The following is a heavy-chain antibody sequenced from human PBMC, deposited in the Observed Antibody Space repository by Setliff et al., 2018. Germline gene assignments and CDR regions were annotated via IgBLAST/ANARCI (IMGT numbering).Heavy chain of an antibody. CDR1: GFTVSSNY. V-gene: IGHV3-66*02. Sequence: PGGSLRLSCAVSGFTVSSNYVSWVRQAPGKGLEWVSVIYSGGSTYYTDSVKGRFTISRDNSKNTLYLQMNSLRAEDTAVYYCARGIVVVPAALDVWGKGTTVTVSS. J-gene: IGHJ6*04. D-gene: IGHD2-2*01. CDR3: ARGIVVVPAALDV. CDR2: IYSGGST.